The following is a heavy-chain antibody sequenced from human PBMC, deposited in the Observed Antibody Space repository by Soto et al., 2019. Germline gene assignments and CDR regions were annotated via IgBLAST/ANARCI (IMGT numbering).Heavy chain of an antibody. CDR2: INPNSGGT. CDR3: ARGGQIIVGATTDAFDS. V-gene: IGHV1-2*04. D-gene: IGHD1-26*01. J-gene: IGHJ3*02. CDR1: GYTFTGYY. Sequence: QVQLVQSGAEVKKPGASVKVSCKASGYTFTGYYMHWVRQAPGQGLEWMGWINPNSGGTNYAQKFQGWVTMTRDTSISTAYMEVSRLRSDDTAGYYCARGGQIIVGATTDAFDSWGQGTMVTVSS.